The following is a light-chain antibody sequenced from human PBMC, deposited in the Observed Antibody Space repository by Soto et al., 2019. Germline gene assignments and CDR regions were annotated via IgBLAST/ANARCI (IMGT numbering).Light chain of an antibody. CDR1: SSDVGSYDY. V-gene: IGLV2-14*01. J-gene: IGLJ1*01. Sequence: QSVLTQPASVSGSPGQSITISCTGTSSDVGSYDYVSWYQQHPGKAPKLMIYEVSNRPSGVSNRFSGSKSGNTASLTISGLQAEDEADYYCSSYTSSGTYVFGAGTKLTVL. CDR3: SSYTSSGTYV. CDR2: EVS.